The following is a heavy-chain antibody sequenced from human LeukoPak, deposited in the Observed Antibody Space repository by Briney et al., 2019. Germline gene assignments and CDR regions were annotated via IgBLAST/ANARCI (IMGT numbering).Heavy chain of an antibody. J-gene: IGHJ6*02. CDR3: ARDIGYYYGMDV. Sequence: GASVKVSCKASEYTFTSYDINWVRQATGQGLEWMGWMSPNSGNTAYAQKFQGRVTMTRNTSISTAYMELSSLRSEDKAVYYCARDIGYYYGMDVWGQGTTVTVSS. D-gene: IGHD5-12*01. CDR2: MSPNSGNT. CDR1: EYTFTSYD. V-gene: IGHV1-8*01.